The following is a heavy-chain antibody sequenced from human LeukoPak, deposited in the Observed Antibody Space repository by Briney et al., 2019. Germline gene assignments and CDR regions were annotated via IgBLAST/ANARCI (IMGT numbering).Heavy chain of an antibody. V-gene: IGHV3-30*02. CDR3: SKSQLWAFDI. CDR1: GFTFSSYG. J-gene: IGHJ3*02. D-gene: IGHD5-18*01. CDR2: IQYDGSNK. Sequence: GGSLRLSCAASGFTFSSYGMHWVRQAPGKGLEWVAFIQYDGSNKYYADSVKGRFTISRDNSKNTLYLQMNSLRAEDTAVYYCSKSQLWAFDIWGQGTMVTVSS.